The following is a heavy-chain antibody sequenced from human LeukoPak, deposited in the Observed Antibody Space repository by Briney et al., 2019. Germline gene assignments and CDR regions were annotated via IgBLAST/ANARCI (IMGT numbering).Heavy chain of an antibody. J-gene: IGHJ4*02. CDR2: FSAGGSA. D-gene: IGHD1-7*01. CDR1: GCSISSSRYY. CDR3: ARKQTGAMYDV. V-gene: IGHV4-39*07. Sequence: SESLSLTCLVPGCSISSSRYYWAWIRQSPGKGLEWIRTFSAGGSAYYDPSLTSRVSISKDTSDSRFSLRLYSVTAADTAVYCCARKQTGAMYDVWGQGTQVTVSS.